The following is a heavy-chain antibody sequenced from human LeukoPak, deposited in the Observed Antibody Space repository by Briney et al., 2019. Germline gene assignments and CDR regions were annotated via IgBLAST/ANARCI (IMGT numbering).Heavy chain of an antibody. D-gene: IGHD6-6*01. V-gene: IGHV4-31*03. CDR2: IYYSGST. J-gene: IGHJ4*02. CDR1: GGSISSGGYY. CDR3: AVTDSGSFPLPGYFDY. Sequence: PSQTLSLTCTVSGGSISSGGYYWSWIRQHPGKGLEWIGYIYYSGSTYYNPSLKSRVTISVDTSKNQFSLKLSSVTAADTAVYYCAVTDSGSFPLPGYFDYWGQGTLVTVSS.